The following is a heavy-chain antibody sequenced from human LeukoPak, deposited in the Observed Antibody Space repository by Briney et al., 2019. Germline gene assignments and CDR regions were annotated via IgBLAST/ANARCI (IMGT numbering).Heavy chain of an antibody. D-gene: IGHD6-13*01. CDR2: INPSGGST. V-gene: IGHV1-46*01. J-gene: IGHJ6*02. Sequence: GASVKVSCKASGYTFTSYYMHWVRQAPGQGLEWMGIINPSGGSTSYAQKFQGRVTMTRDTSTSTVYMGLSSLRSEDTAVYYCARVKQQLDHYYYYGMDVWGQGTTVTVSS. CDR1: GYTFTSYY. CDR3: ARVKQQLDHYYYYGMDV.